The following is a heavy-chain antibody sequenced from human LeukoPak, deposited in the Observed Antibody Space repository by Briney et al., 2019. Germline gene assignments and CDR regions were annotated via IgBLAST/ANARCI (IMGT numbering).Heavy chain of an antibody. CDR2: ISYDGSNK. CDR1: GFTFSSYG. CDR3: AKDADDSSGYYYPDY. Sequence: GRSLRLSWAASGFTFSSYGMHWVRQAPGKGLEWVAVISYDGSNKYYADSVKGRFTISRDNSKNTLYLQMNSLRAEDTAVYYCAKDADDSSGYYYPDYWGQGTLVTVSS. D-gene: IGHD3-22*01. V-gene: IGHV3-30*18. J-gene: IGHJ4*02.